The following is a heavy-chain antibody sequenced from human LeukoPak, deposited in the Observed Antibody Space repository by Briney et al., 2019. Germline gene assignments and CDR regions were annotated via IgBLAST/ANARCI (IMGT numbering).Heavy chain of an antibody. D-gene: IGHD2-2*01. V-gene: IGHV3-30-3*02. Sequence: GRSLRLSCAASGFTFSSYAMHWVRQAPGKGLEWVAVISYDASNKYYADFVKGRFTISRDNSKNTLYLQMNSLRAEDTAVYYCAKTQAIYPFDYWGQGTLVTVSS. J-gene: IGHJ4*02. CDR3: AKTQAIYPFDY. CDR2: ISYDASNK. CDR1: GFTFSSYA.